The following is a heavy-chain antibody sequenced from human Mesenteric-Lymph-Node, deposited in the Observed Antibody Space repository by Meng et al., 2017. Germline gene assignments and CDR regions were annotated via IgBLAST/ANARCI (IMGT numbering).Heavy chain of an antibody. CDR1: GGSFSGYY. V-gene: IGHV4-34*01. CDR2: INHSGST. Sequence: GSLRLSCAVYGGSFSGYYWSWIRQPPGKGLEWIGEINHSGSTNYNPSLKSRVTISVDTSKNQFSLKLSSVTAADTAVYYCARGDSSGWPYYYYGMDVWGQGTTVTVSS. D-gene: IGHD6-19*01. J-gene: IGHJ6*02. CDR3: ARGDSSGWPYYYYGMDV.